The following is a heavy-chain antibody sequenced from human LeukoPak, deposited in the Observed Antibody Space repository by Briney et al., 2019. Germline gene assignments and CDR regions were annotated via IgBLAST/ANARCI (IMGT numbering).Heavy chain of an antibody. J-gene: IGHJ4*02. Sequence: ASVKVSCKASGYTFTSYGISWVRQAPGQGLEWMGWISAYNGNTNYARKLQGRVTMTTDTSTSTAYMELRSLRSDDTAVYYCAKISARYCSGGSCYFDYWGQGTLVTVSS. CDR1: GYTFTSYG. CDR3: AKISARYCSGGSCYFDY. D-gene: IGHD2-15*01. V-gene: IGHV1-18*01. CDR2: ISAYNGNT.